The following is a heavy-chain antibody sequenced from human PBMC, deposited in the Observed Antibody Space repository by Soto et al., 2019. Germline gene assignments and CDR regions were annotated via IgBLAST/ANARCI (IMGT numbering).Heavy chain of an antibody. Sequence: PGESLKISCQGSGDTFSSYWIGWVRQMPGKGLEWMGIMFLGGSDTRYSPSFQGRVNISADKSIRTAYLQWNSLEASDTAMYYCARIRKNCGGDCYALDYWGPGTLVTGSS. CDR2: MFLGGSDT. D-gene: IGHD2-21*02. CDR1: GDTFSSYW. J-gene: IGHJ4*02. CDR3: ARIRKNCGGDCYALDY. V-gene: IGHV5-51*01.